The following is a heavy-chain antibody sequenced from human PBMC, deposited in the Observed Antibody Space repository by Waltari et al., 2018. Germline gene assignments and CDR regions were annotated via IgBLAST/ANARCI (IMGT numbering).Heavy chain of an antibody. CDR1: GFTFSGHW. CDR3: ARGTYTVTTKGYFDY. D-gene: IGHD4-17*01. J-gene: IGHJ4*02. CDR2: IKQDGSEK. V-gene: IGHV3-7*01. Sequence: EVQLVESGGGLVQPGGSVRLSWAASGFTFSGHWMSWVRQAPGKGLEWVANIKQDGSEKYYVDSVEGRFTISRDNAKTSLSLQMNSLRADDTAVYYCARGTYTVTTKGYFDYWGQGTLVTVSS.